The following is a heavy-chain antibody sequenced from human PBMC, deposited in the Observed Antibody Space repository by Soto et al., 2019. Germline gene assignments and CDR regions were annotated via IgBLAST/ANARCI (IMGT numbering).Heavy chain of an antibody. J-gene: IGHJ3*02. V-gene: IGHV1-18*04. Sequence: GASVKVSCKASCYTFTSYGISCVRQAPGQGLEWMGWISAYNGNTNYAQKLQGRVTMTTDTSTSTAYMELRSLRSDDTAVYYCARVMITFGGVIAHGAFDIWGQGTMVTVSS. CDR3: ARVMITFGGVIAHGAFDI. D-gene: IGHD3-16*02. CDR1: CYTFTSYG. CDR2: ISAYNGNT.